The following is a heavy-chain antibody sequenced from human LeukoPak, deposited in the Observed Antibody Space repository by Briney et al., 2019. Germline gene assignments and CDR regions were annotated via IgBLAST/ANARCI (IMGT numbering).Heavy chain of an antibody. CDR3: VRNAYGSGTYLVLDH. V-gene: IGHV3-72*01. CDR2: SKNKANSYTT. CDR1: GFIFSDHY. D-gene: IGHD3-10*01. J-gene: IGHJ4*02. Sequence: PGGSLRLYCAASGFIFSDHYMDWVRQAPGKGLECVGRSKNKANSYTTEYAASVKGRFTISRDDSKNSLYLQMNSLKTEDTAMYYCVRNAYGSGTYLVLDHWGQGTPVTVSS.